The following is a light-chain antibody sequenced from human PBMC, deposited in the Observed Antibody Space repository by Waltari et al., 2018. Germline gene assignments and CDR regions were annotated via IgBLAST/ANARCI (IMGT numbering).Light chain of an antibody. CDR3: QLWDSDSDHVV. V-gene: IGLV3-21*04. J-gene: IGLJ2*01. CDR1: NLESKT. Sequence: SYVLTQSPSVSVAPGETARIPCGGNNLESKTVHWYQQKTGQAPILVMFYNNDRPSGIPERFSGSNSGSTATLTISRVEAGDEADYYCQLWDSDSDHVVFGGGTKVTVL. CDR2: YNN.